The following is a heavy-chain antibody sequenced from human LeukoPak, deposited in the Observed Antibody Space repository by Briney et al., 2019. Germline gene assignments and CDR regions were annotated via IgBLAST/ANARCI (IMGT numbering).Heavy chain of an antibody. V-gene: IGHV3-21*01. D-gene: IGHD3-22*01. J-gene: IGHJ3*01. CDR1: GFTFDDYS. CDR2: ISSSSGYI. Sequence: GGSLRLSCAASGFTFDDYSMNWVRQAPGKGLEWVSFISSSSGYIYYADSMKGRFTISRDNAKNSLYLQMDSLRPEDTAIYYCTRELRIAMIADAFVLWGEGGIVTVSS. CDR3: TRELRIAMIADAFVL.